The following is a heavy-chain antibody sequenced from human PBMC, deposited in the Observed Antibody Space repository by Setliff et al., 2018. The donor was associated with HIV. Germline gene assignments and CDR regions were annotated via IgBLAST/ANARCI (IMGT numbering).Heavy chain of an antibody. J-gene: IGHJ4*02. CDR1: GYTLTELS. V-gene: IGHV1-24*01. Sequence: ASVKVSCKVSGYTLTELSMHWVRQAPGKGLEWMGGFDPEDGETIYAQKFQGRVTMTEDTSTDTAYMELSSLRSEDTAVYYCARHRVGGGYSGYDFDYWGQGTLVTVSS. D-gene: IGHD5-12*01. CDR2: FDPEDGET. CDR3: ARHRVGGGYSGYDFDY.